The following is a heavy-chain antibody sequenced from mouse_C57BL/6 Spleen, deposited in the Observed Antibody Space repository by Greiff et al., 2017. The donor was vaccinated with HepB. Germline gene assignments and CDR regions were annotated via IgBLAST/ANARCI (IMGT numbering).Heavy chain of an antibody. J-gene: IGHJ4*01. CDR1: GYAFSSSW. CDR3: AREGDLNWDGAMDY. D-gene: IGHD4-1*01. CDR2: IYPGDGDT. Sequence: QVQLKESGPELVKPGASVKISCKASGYAFSSSWMNWVKQRPGKGLEWIGRIYPGDGDTNYNGKFKGKATLTADKSSSTAYMQLSSLTSEDSAVYFCAREGDLNWDGAMDYWGQGTSVTVSS. V-gene: IGHV1-82*01.